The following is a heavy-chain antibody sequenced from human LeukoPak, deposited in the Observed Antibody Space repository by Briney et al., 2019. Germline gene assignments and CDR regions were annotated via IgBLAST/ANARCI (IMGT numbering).Heavy chain of an antibody. J-gene: IGHJ4*02. D-gene: IGHD6-13*01. Sequence: GGSLRLSCAASGFSFRSNCTHRGRQAPGKGLVWFSRINRDGSNTNYADSVRGRFTISRDNAKNTVYLQMSSLRAEDTAVYYCVRDSNSNFDYWGQGTLVTVSS. CDR1: GFSFRSNC. CDR2: INRDGSNT. CDR3: VRDSNSNFDY. V-gene: IGHV3-74*01.